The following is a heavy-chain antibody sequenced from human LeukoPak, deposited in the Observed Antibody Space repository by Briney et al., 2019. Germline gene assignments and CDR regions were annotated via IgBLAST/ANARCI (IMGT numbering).Heavy chain of an antibody. V-gene: IGHV1-46*01. Sequence: ASVKVSCKASGYTFTSCGISWVRQAPGQGLEWMGLINPSGSSTLYAQKFQGRVTMTRDMSTTTDYMELSSLRSEDTAVYYCARDNSVGDIAWWFDPWGQGTLVTVSS. CDR2: INPSGSST. D-gene: IGHD3-16*02. CDR1: GYTFTSCG. J-gene: IGHJ5*02. CDR3: ARDNSVGDIAWWFDP.